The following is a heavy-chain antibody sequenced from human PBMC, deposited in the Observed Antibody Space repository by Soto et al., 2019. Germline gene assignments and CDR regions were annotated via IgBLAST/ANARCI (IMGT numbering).Heavy chain of an antibody. CDR2: ISSSSSYI. J-gene: IGHJ2*01. V-gene: IGHV3-21*01. Sequence: EVQLVESGGGLVKPGGSLRLSCAASGFTFSSYGMNWVRQAPGKGLEWVSSISSSSSYIYYADSVKGRFTISRDNAKNSLIRQKNSLRGEDTAVYSCSRDGGRRGGGYFDLWGRGTLVTVSS. CDR1: GFTFSSYG. D-gene: IGHD3-16*01. CDR3: SRDGGRRGGGYFDL.